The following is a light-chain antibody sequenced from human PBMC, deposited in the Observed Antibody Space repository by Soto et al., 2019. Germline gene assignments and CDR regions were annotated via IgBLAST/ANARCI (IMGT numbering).Light chain of an antibody. CDR2: EHN. Sequence: NFMLTQPHSVSESPGKTVTISCTRSSGSIASSYVQWYQQRPGSAPTTVIYEHNQRPSGVPDRFSGSIDSSSNSASLTISGLKTEDEADYYCQSCETTWVFGGGTKLTVL. V-gene: IGLV6-57*04. J-gene: IGLJ2*01. CDR1: SGSIASSY. CDR3: QSCETTWV.